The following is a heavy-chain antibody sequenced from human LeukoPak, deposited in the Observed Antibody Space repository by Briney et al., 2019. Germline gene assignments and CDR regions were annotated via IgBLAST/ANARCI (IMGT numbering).Heavy chain of an antibody. D-gene: IGHD2-2*01. Sequence: SETLSLTCAVYGGSFSGYYWSWIRQPPGKGLEWIGEINHRGSTNYNPSLKSRVTISVDTSKNQFSLKLSSVTAADTAVYYCARVVVPAATRPSRGYYYYMDVWGKGTTVTVSS. CDR2: INHRGST. J-gene: IGHJ6*03. V-gene: IGHV4-34*01. CDR1: GGSFSGYY. CDR3: ARVVVPAATRPSRGYYYYMDV.